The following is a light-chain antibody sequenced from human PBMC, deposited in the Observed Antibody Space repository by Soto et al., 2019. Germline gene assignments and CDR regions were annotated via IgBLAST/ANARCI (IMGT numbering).Light chain of an antibody. CDR1: QSIGTF. V-gene: IGKV3-11*01. Sequence: EIVLTQSPATLSLSPGERATLSCRASQSIGTFFAWYQQKPGQAPRLLIYDASNRATGIPARFSGSGSGTDFTLTISSLQSEDFAVYYCQQYNNWPLTFGQGTRLEIK. CDR3: QQYNNWPLT. CDR2: DAS. J-gene: IGKJ5*01.